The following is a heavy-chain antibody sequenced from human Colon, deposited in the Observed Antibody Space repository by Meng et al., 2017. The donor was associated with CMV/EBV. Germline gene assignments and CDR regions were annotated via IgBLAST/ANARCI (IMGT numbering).Heavy chain of an antibody. CDR2: NHTSWST. Sequence: VHLSQSGPVLLKPCRTLPPPVPVPGNSITSGNYSWSWFRQTPAKGLEWIGYNHTSWSTGYNPSLESRLIISIDKTRNQYYLQLTSVTAADTAVYYCVTRFPNTNAYHSVFDFWGQGTLVTVSS. CDR1: GNSITSGNYS. CDR3: VTRFPNTNAYHSVFDF. J-gene: IGHJ4*02. V-gene: IGHV4-30-4*08. D-gene: IGHD2-8*01.